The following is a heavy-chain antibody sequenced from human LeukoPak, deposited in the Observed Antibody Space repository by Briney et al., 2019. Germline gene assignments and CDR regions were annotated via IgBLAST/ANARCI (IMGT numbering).Heavy chain of an antibody. CDR1: GFTFDDYA. CDR3: AKDKLGMFDY. Sequence: GGSLRPSCAASGFTFDDYAMHWVRQAPGKGLEWVSLISGDGGSTYYADSVKGRFTTSRDNSKNSLYLQMNSLRTEDTALYYCAKDKLGMFDYWGQGTLVTVSS. J-gene: IGHJ4*02. D-gene: IGHD7-27*01. CDR2: ISGDGGST. V-gene: IGHV3-43*02.